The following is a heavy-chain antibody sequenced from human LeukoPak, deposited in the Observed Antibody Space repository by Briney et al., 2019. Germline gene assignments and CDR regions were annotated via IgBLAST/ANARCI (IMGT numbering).Heavy chain of an antibody. J-gene: IGHJ6*02. CDR2: IIPILGIA. V-gene: IGHV1-69*04. CDR3: ARDRWYYYGSGSYYYYGMDV. Sequence: ASVKVSCKASGGTFSSYAISWVRQAPGQGLEWMGRIIPILGIANYAQKFQGRVTITADKSTSTAYMELSSLRSEDTAVYYCARDRWYYYGSGSYYYYGMDVWGQGTTVTVSS. CDR1: GGTFSSYA. D-gene: IGHD3-10*01.